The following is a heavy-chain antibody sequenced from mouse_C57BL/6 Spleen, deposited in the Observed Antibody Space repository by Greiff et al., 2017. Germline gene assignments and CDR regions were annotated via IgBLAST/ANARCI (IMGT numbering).Heavy chain of an antibody. CDR3: TRSLGRGYAMDY. V-gene: IGHV1-15*01. CDR1: GYTFTDYE. CDR2: IDPETGGT. J-gene: IGHJ4*01. Sequence: VQLQQSGAELVRPGASVTLSCKASGYTFTDYEMHWVKQTPVHGLEWIGAIDPETGGTAYNQKFKGKAILTADKSSSTAYMELRSLTSEDSAVYYCTRSLGRGYAMDYWGQGTSVTVSS. D-gene: IGHD4-1*01.